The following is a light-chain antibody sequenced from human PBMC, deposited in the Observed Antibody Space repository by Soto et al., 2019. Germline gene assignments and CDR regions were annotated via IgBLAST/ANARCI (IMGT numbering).Light chain of an antibody. V-gene: IGKV3-20*01. J-gene: IGKJ1*01. CDR2: DAS. CDR3: QQYRDSPWT. CDR1: QSVGSTY. Sequence: EIVLTQSPGTLSLSPGERATLSCRASQSVGSTYLAWYQQKPGQAPRLLIYDASSRATGIPDRFSGSGSGTDFTLTISRLEPEDFAVYYCQQYRDSPWTFGQGTKVDIK.